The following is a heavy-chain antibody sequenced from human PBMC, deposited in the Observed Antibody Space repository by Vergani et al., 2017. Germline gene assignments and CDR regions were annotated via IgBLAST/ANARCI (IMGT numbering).Heavy chain of an antibody. CDR1: GDSVSSNSAA. CDR3: AREYSSSWPWNYYYDGMDV. D-gene: IGHD6-13*01. J-gene: IGHJ6*02. V-gene: IGHV6-1*01. Sequence: QVQLQESGPGLVKPSETLSLTCAISGDSVSSNSAAWNWIRQSPSRGLEWLGRTYYRSKWYNDYAVSVKSRITINPDTSKNQFSLQLNSVTPEDTAVYYCAREYSSSWPWNYYYDGMDVWGQGTTVTVSS. CDR2: TYYRSKWYN.